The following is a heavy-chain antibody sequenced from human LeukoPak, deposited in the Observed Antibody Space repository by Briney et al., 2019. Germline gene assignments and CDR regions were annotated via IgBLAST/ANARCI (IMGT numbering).Heavy chain of an antibody. D-gene: IGHD3-22*01. J-gene: IGHJ4*02. Sequence: ASVKVSCKASGGTFSSYAISWVRQAPGQGLEWMGGIIPIFGTANYAQKFQGRVTITADESTSTAYMELSSLRSEDTAVYYCASEYYYDSRGPPPIAYWGQGTLVTVSS. CDR3: ASEYYYDSRGPPPIAY. CDR2: IIPIFGTA. CDR1: GGTFSSYA. V-gene: IGHV1-69*13.